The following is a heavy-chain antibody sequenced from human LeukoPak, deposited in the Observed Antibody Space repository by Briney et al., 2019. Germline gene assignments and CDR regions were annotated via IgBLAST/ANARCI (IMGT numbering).Heavy chain of an antibody. V-gene: IGHV3-23*01. D-gene: IGHD3-16*01. J-gene: IGHJ4*02. CDR2: ISGSGGST. Sequence: QSGGSLRLSCAASGFTFRSNAMSWVRQAPGKGLEWVLAISGSGGSTYYADSVKGRFTNSRDNSKNTLYLQMNSLRAEDTAVYYCARKKGRVVYDYVWGSFCDYWGQGTLVTVSS. CDR3: ARKKGRVVYDYVWGSFCDY. CDR1: GFTFRSNA.